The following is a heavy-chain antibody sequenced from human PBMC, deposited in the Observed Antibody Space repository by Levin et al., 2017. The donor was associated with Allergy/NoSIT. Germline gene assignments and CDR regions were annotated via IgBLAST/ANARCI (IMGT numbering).Heavy chain of an antibody. J-gene: IGHJ6*02. V-gene: IGHV6-1*01. Sequence: SRGLEWLGRIYYRSKWYNDYALSVESRITINPDTSKNQFSLQLNSVTPEDTAVYYCSRGYYRGSNYYYYGLDVWGQGTTVTVSS. D-gene: IGHD1-26*01. CDR3: SRGYYRGSNYYYYGLDV. CDR2: IYYRSKWYN.